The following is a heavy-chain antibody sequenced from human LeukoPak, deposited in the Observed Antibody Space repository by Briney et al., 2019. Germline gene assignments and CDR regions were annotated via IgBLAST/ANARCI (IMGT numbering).Heavy chain of an antibody. CDR1: GGTFSSYA. V-gene: IGHV1-69*01. D-gene: IGHD2-2*01. CDR3: ARVPNIVVVPAAKGEGAFDI. CDR2: IIPIFGTA. J-gene: IGHJ3*02. Sequence: GSSVKVSCKASGGTFSSYAISWVRQAPGQGLEWMGGIIPIFGTANYAQKFQGRVTITADESTSTAYMELSSLRSEDTAVYYCARVPNIVVVPAAKGEGAFDIWGQGTMVTVSS.